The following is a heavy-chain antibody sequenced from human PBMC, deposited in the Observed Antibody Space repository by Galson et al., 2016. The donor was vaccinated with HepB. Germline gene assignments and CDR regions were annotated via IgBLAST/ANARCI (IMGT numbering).Heavy chain of an antibody. Sequence: SLRLSCAASGFTFRDYGMTWVRQAPGKGLEGVSSISRSGDSTDYADSVKGRFTISRDNSKNTLSLQMNRLTADDTAIYYCVQGSTAPAVWGKGTTVTVSS. CDR3: VQGSTAPAV. CDR2: ISRSGDST. V-gene: IGHV3-23*01. D-gene: IGHD2-2*01. J-gene: IGHJ6*04. CDR1: GFTFRDYG.